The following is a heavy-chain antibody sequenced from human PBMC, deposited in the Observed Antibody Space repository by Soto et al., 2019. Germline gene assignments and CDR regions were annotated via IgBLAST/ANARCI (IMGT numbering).Heavy chain of an antibody. J-gene: IGHJ4*02. V-gene: IGHV3-23*01. CDR2: ISGSGDRA. Sequence: EVQLLESGGGLIQPGGSLRLSCGASGFTFSNYGMTWVRQAPGKGLEWVSTISGSGDRAFYADPVKGQFTISRDTSKNTLYLQMNSLSAEDTAMYYCAKEMIASTLADFFDYWGQGILVTVSS. D-gene: IGHD2-21*01. CDR1: GFTFSNYG. CDR3: AKEMIASTLADFFDY.